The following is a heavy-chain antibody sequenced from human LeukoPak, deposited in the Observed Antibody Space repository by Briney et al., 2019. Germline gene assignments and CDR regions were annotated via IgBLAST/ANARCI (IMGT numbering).Heavy chain of an antibody. D-gene: IGHD5-24*01. J-gene: IGHJ4*02. CDR1: GGSISTFF. CDR3: ARDPDGYKFFDY. V-gene: IGHV4-59*01. CDR2: ILDSGTT. Sequence: PETLSLTCTVSGGSISTFFWHWIRQPPGKGLEWLGYILDSGTTAYNPSLKRRVTMSIDTSKNQFSLNLTSVTAADTAVYFCARDPDGYKFFDYWGRGRPVTVSS.